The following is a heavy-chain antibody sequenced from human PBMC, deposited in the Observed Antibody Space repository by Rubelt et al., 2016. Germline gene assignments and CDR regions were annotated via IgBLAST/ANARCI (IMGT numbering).Heavy chain of an antibody. D-gene: IGHD3-3*01. CDR3: ARDFGVVTPFF. Sequence: GRGLEWVSYISSSSSTIYYADSVKGRFTISRDNAKNSLYLQMNSLRAEDTAVYYCARDFGVVTPFFWDQGTLVTVSS. V-gene: IGHV3-48*04. CDR2: ISSSSSTI. J-gene: IGHJ4*02.